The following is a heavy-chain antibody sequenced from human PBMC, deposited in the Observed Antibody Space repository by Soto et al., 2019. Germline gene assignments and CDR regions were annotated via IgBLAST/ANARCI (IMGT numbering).Heavy chain of an antibody. CDR1: GYTFSGFY. CDR3: ARDPARIAVAEAYYYGMDV. V-gene: IGHV1-2*02. CDR2: INPNSGGT. Sequence: ASVKVSCKTSGYTFSGFYIHWVRQAPGQGLEWMGWINPNSGGTNYAQKFQGRVTMTRDTSISTAYMELSRLRSDDTAVYYCARDPARIAVAEAYYYGMDVWGQGTTVTVSS. J-gene: IGHJ6*02. D-gene: IGHD6-19*01.